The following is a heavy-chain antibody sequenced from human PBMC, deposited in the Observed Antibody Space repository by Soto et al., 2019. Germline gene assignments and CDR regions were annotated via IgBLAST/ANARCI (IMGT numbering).Heavy chain of an antibody. CDR1: GFSFAGYA. CDR2: ISGGGGST. Sequence: QPVGSLRLSCAASGFSFAGYALTWVRLAPGKGLEWVASISGGGGSTYYTDSVKGRFSISRDNSNRVVYLQMGSLTAGDTAVYYCAKTETFNGYYNAFDYWGQGTRVTVSS. D-gene: IGHD3-9*01. CDR3: AKTETFNGYYNAFDY. J-gene: IGHJ4*02. V-gene: IGHV3-23*01.